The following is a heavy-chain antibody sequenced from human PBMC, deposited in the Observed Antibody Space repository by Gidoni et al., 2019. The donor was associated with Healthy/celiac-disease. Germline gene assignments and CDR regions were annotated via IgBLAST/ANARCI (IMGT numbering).Heavy chain of an antibody. J-gene: IGHJ4*02. D-gene: IGHD1-26*01. CDR3: ARPPWELLYYFDY. Sequence: QVQLVESGGGVVQPGRPLRLSCAASGCTSSSYAMHWVRQAPGKGLEWVAVISYDGSNKYYADSVKGRFTISRDNSKNTLYLQMNSLRAEDTAVYYCARPPWELLYYFDYWGQGTLVTVSS. V-gene: IGHV3-30*04. CDR1: GCTSSSYA. CDR2: ISYDGSNK.